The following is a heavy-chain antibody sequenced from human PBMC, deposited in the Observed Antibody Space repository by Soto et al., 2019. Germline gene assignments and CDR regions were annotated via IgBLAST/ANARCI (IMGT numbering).Heavy chain of an antibody. CDR3: ARGSVRYCSGGSCYGGSDAFDI. V-gene: IGHV4-30-2*01. CDR2: IYHSGST. Sequence: SETLSLTCAVSGGSISSGGYSWSWIRQPPGKGPEWIGYIYHSGSTYYNPSLKSRVTISVDRSKNQFSLKLSSVTAADTAVYYCARGSVRYCSGGSCYGGSDAFDIWGQGTMVTVSS. CDR1: GGSISSGGYS. D-gene: IGHD2-15*01. J-gene: IGHJ3*02.